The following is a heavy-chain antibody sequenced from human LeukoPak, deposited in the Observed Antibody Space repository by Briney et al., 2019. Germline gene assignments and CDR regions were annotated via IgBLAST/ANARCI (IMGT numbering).Heavy chain of an antibody. CDR2: IYWDGDK. V-gene: IGHV2-5*02. D-gene: IGHD5-24*01. J-gene: IGHJ4*02. CDR3: AHGWWVQSAFYLSN. Sequence: SGPTLVSPTQILTLTSTFSCFLLGTSGMGVGWIRQPPGKALEWLALIYWDGDKRYSPSLKTRLTITQDTSKNQVVLTMTDMDPVDTATYYCAHGWWVQSAFYLSNGGQGALVTVSS. CDR1: CFLLGTSGMG.